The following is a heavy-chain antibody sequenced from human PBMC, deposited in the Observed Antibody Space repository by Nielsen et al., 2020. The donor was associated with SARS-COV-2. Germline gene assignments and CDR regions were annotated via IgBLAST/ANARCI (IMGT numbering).Heavy chain of an antibody. CDR3: ARGSKQQLLNYYYYYGMDV. CDR1: GFTFSSYD. D-gene: IGHD6-13*01. J-gene: IGHJ6*02. Sequence: GESLKISCAASGFTFSSYDMHWVRQAPGKGLEWVSAIGTAGDTYYPGSVKGRFTISRENAKNSLYLQMYSLRAGDTAVYYCARGSKQQLLNYYYYYGMDVWGQGTTVTVSS. V-gene: IGHV3-13*04. CDR2: IGTAGDT.